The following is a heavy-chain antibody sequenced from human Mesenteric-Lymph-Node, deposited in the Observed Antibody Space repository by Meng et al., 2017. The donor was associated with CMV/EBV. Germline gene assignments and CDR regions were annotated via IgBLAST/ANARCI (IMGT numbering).Heavy chain of an antibody. V-gene: IGHV3-21*01. Sequence: GGSLSLSCAPSGFTFSSYSMNWVRQPPGKGMEWVSSISSSSSHIYYADSVKGRFTISRDNAKNSLYLQMNSLRAEDTAVYYCARARDRQLLTLTGAGYYGMDVWGQGTTVTVSS. D-gene: IGHD2-2*01. CDR3: ARARDRQLLTLTGAGYYGMDV. CDR1: GFTFSSYS. CDR2: ISSSSSHI. J-gene: IGHJ6*02.